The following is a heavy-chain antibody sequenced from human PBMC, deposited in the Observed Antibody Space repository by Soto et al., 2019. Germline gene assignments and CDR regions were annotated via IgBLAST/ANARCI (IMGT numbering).Heavy chain of an antibody. CDR2: ISPYNGTT. V-gene: IGHV1-18*04. J-gene: IGHJ6*02. CDR3: ARDGERDTGLNFYYYLHGMDA. CDR1: GYTFTTYG. Sequence: ASVKVSCKASGYTFTTYGISWVRQAPGQGLEWMGWISPYNGTTKYAEKFQGEMTMTTDTATSTAYLDLRSLRSDDPAVDYCARDGERDTGLNFYYYLHGMDAWGQGTRVTVSS. D-gene: IGHD1-1*01.